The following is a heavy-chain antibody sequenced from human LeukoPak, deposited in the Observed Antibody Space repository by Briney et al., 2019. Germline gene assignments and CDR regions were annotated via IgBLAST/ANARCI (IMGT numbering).Heavy chain of an antibody. D-gene: IGHD3-10*01. CDR1: GFTFSSYA. CDR2: ISGSGGST. CDR3: AKGVLWFGEYGMDV. V-gene: IGHV3-23*01. Sequence: GGSLRLSCAASGFTFSSYAMSWVRQAPGKGLEWVSAISGSGGSTYYADSVKGRFTISRDNSKNTLYLQMNSLRAEDTAVYYCAKGVLWFGEYGMDVWGQGTTVTVSS. J-gene: IGHJ6*02.